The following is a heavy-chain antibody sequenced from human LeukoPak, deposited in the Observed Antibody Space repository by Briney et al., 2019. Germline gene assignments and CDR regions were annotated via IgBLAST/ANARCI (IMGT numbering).Heavy chain of an antibody. J-gene: IGHJ4*02. CDR2: INPHSGNT. CDR1: GYTFNIFA. Sequence: VSVRLSCKTSGYTFNIFAITWVRQAPGQGLEWMGWINPHSGNTNSAQKVKGRVTLTTDTSTRTAYMELRSLRSDDTAMYYCATGEAFTGSFDFWGQGTVVAVSS. D-gene: IGHD3-10*01. CDR3: ATGEAFTGSFDF. V-gene: IGHV1-18*01.